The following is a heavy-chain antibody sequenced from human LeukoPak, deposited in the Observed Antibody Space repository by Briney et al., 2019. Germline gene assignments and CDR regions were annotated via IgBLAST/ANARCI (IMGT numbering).Heavy chain of an antibody. J-gene: IGHJ4*02. CDR3: ARGGYYDSSGYYAPRGYFDY. Sequence: SVKVSCKASGGTFSSYAISWVRQAPGQGLEWMGRIIPIFGTANCAQKFQGRVTITTDESTSTAYMELSSLRSEDTAVYYCARGGYYDSSGYYAPRGYFDYWGQGTLVTVSS. V-gene: IGHV1-69*05. D-gene: IGHD3-22*01. CDR1: GGTFSSYA. CDR2: IIPIFGTA.